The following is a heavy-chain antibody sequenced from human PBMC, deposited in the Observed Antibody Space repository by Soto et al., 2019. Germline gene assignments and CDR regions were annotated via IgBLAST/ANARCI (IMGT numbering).Heavy chain of an antibody. D-gene: IGHD3-16*01. CDR2: VYYSGSN. V-gene: IGHV4-38-2*01. J-gene: IGHJ5*02. Sequence: PSETLSLSCDASGDTIISTHYRGWIRQPPGKRQEWTGSVYYSGSNHYNPSLKSRVTISVDTSKNPLSLKLSSVTTVDPAVYYCVRTVTSSTPSWGEKGYKWFDPWGQGTLVTVSS. CDR1: GDTIISTHY. CDR3: VRTVTSSTPSWGEKGYKWFDP.